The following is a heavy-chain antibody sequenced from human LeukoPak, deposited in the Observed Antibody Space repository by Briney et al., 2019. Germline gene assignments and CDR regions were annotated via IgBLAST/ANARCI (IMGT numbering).Heavy chain of an antibody. V-gene: IGHV1-69*05. J-gene: IGHJ4*02. CDR3: ARERNWAIDY. CDR1: GGTFSSYA. Sequence: SVKVSCKASGGTFSSYAISWVRQAPGQGLEWMGRIIPIFGTANYAQKFQGRITITTDESTSTAYMELSSLRSEDTAVYYCARERNWAIDYWGQGTLVTVSS. D-gene: IGHD7-27*01. CDR2: IIPIFGTA.